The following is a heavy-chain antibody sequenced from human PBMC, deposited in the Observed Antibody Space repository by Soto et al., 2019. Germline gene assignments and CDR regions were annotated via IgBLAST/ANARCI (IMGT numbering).Heavy chain of an antibody. Sequence: GGSLRLSCAASGFTCRSYDMSWVRQAPGKGLEWVSTILVGGSTHYPDSVKGRFTISRDNSKNTVFLQMNSLTAGDTAVYYCAKATATGGGAFDICGQGAMVTVSS. D-gene: IGHD2-8*02. CDR3: AKATATGGGAFDI. J-gene: IGHJ3*02. V-gene: IGHV3-23*01. CDR1: GFTCRSYD. CDR2: ILVGGST.